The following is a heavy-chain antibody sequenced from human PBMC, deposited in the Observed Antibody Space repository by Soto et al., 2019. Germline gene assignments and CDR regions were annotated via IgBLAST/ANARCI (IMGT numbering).Heavy chain of an antibody. CDR3: ARSGGEYYFDY. Sequence: GGSLRLSCAASGFTFSSYEMNWVRQAPGEGLEWVSYISSSGSTIYYADSVKGRFTISRDNAKNSLYLQMNSLRAEDTAVYYCARSGGEYYFDYWGQGTLVTVSS. CDR2: ISSSGSTI. D-gene: IGHD2-15*01. V-gene: IGHV3-48*03. J-gene: IGHJ4*02. CDR1: GFTFSSYE.